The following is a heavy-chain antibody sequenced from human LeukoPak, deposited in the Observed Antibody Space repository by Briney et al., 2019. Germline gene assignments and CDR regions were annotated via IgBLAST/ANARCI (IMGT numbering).Heavy chain of an antibody. CDR2: INHNGGT. CDR1: GGSFSGYF. J-gene: IGHJ6*03. D-gene: IGHD6-13*01. V-gene: IGHV4-34*01. CDR3: ARTTEAHSWQPRYYSYYMDV. Sequence: SETLSLTCAVYGGSFSGYFWSWIRQPPGKGLEWIGDINHNGGTNYNPSLKSRVTISVDTSKSQFSLKLSSVTAADTAVYYCARTTEAHSWQPRYYSYYMDVWGKGTTVTVSS.